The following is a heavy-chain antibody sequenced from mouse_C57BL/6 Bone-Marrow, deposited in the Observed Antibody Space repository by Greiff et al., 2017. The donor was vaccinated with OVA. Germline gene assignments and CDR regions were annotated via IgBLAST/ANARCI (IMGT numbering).Heavy chain of an antibody. D-gene: IGHD1-1*01. J-gene: IGHJ3*01. CDR1: GYTFTSYW. V-gene: IGHV1-64*01. CDR2: IHPNSGST. Sequence: QVHVKQPGAELVKPGASVKLSCKASGYTFTSYWMHWVKQRPGQGLEWIGMIHPNSGSTNYNEKFKSKATLTVDKSSSTAYMQLSSLTSEDSAVYYCARWGEYGSSYSAAWFAYWGQGTLVTVSA. CDR3: ARWGEYGSSYSAAWFAY.